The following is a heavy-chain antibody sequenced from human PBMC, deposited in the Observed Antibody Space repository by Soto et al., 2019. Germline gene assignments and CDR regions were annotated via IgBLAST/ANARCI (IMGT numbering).Heavy chain of an antibody. CDR3: ARQQWVGRNYFYYGMDV. CDR1: GIHFTNYW. Sequence: PXESLKGSWQGFGIHFTNYWGGLVLRVPGKGMECLGIIPPHDSDTRYSPSFQGQVTISADKSINSAYLQWSSLKASDRGIYFCARQQWVGRNYFYYGMDVWGQGTTVTVSS. D-gene: IGHD6-19*01. CDR2: IPPHDSDT. V-gene: IGHV5-51*01. J-gene: IGHJ6*02.